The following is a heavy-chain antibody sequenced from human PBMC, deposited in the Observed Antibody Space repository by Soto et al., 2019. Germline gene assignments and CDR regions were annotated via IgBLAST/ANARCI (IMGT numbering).Heavy chain of an antibody. V-gene: IGHV4-34*01. D-gene: IGHD4-17*01. J-gene: IGHJ4*02. CDR1: GGSFSGYY. CDR3: AREYGDYGVIDY. Sequence: QVQLQQWGAGLLKPSETLSLTCAVYGGSFSGYYWSWIRQPPGKGLEWIGETNHSGSTNYNPSLTSRVTISVDTSKNQFSLKLSSVTAADTAVYYCAREYGDYGVIDYWGQGTLVTVSS. CDR2: TNHSGST.